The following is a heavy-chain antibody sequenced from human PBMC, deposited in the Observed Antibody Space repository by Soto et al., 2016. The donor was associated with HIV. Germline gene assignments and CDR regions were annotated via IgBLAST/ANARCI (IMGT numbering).Heavy chain of an antibody. D-gene: IGHD3-16*01. J-gene: IGHJ6*02. V-gene: IGHV3-33*01. CDR1: GFTFRTFG. Sequence: VQLVESGGGVVQPGRSLRISCAASGFTFRTFGMHWVRQAPGKGLEWVAVIWFDGNNKYYADSVKGRFTISRDNSKNTLYLQMDSLRAEDTAVYYCVRDENYYEAYGMDVWGQGTKVTVSS. CDR2: IWFDGNNK. CDR3: VRDENYYEAYGMDV.